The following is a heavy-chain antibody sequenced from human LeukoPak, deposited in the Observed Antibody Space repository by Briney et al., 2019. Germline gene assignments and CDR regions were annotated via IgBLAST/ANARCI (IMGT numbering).Heavy chain of an antibody. CDR1: GYTFTSYG. J-gene: IGHJ6*03. CDR3: ARAVTTSHYYYYYMDV. Sequence: ASVKVSCKASGYTFTSYGISWVRQAPGQGLEWMGWISAYNGNTNYAQKLQGRVTMTTDTSTSTAYMELRSLRSDDTAVYYCARAVTTSHYYYYYMDVWGKGTTVTISS. D-gene: IGHD4-17*01. CDR2: ISAYNGNT. V-gene: IGHV1-18*01.